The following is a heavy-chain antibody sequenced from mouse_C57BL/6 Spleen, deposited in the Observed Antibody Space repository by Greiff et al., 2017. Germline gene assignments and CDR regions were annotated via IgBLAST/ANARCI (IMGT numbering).Heavy chain of an antibody. Sequence: QVQLQQPGTELVKPGASVKLSCKASGYTFTSYWMHWVKQRPGQGLEWIGNINPSNGGTNYNEKFKSKATLTEDKSSSTAYMQLSSLTSEDSAVYYGAREDGYYYAMDYWGQGTSVTVSS. CDR1: GYTFTSYW. V-gene: IGHV1-53*01. D-gene: IGHD2-3*01. J-gene: IGHJ4*01. CDR2: INPSNGGT. CDR3: AREDGYYYAMDY.